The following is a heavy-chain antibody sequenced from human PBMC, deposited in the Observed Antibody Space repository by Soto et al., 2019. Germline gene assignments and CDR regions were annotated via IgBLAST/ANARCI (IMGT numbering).Heavy chain of an antibody. J-gene: IGHJ5*02. CDR2: IYYSGST. CDR3: ARALVGAWFDP. D-gene: IGHD4-17*01. CDR1: GGSISSYY. V-gene: IGHV4-59*08. Sequence: SETLSLTCTFSGGSISSYYWSWIRQPPGKGLEWIGYIYYSGSTNYNPPLKSRVTISVDTSKNQFSLKLSSVTAADTAVYYCARALVGAWFDPWGQGTLVTVSS.